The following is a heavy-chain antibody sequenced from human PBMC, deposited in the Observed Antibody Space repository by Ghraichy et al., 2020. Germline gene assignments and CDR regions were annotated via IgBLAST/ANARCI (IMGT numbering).Heavy chain of an antibody. Sequence: GGSLRLSCAASEFTFSLFHLRWVRQAPGKGLEWVAKINQDGSEKLYVDSVKGRFTISRDNAKNSVYLQMNSLRGEDTAVYYCVRDRWFYDSGRSVHFYYGLDVWGQGTTVTVSS. CDR1: EFTFSLFH. CDR3: VRDRWFYDSGRSVHFYYGLDV. V-gene: IGHV3-7*01. J-gene: IGHJ6*02. CDR2: INQDGSEK. D-gene: IGHD3-22*01.